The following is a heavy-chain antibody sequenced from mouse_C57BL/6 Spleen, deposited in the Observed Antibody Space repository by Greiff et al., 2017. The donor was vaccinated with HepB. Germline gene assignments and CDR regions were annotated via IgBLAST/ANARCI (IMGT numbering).Heavy chain of an antibody. CDR2: IYPRSGNT. D-gene: IGHD2-4*01. V-gene: IGHV1-81*01. CDR3: ARPDYDYDRGRAWFAD. Sequence: QVQLQQSGAELARPGASVKLSCKASGYTFTSYGISWVKQRTGQGLEWIGEIYPRSGNTYYNEKFKGKATLTADKSSSTAYMELRSLTSEDSAVYVCARPDYDYDRGRAWFADWGQGTLVTVSA. J-gene: IGHJ3*01. CDR1: GYTFTSYG.